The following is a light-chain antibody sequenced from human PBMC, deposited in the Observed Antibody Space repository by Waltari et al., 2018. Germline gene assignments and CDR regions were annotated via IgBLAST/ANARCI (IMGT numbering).Light chain of an antibody. J-gene: IGLJ3*02. V-gene: IGLV4-69*01. CDR3: QTWATGIFWL. CDR1: SGHNTYA. Sequence: QVVLTQPPSVAASLGASVKLTCTLASGHNTYAIAWHQQQAEKGPQFLMKVKSDGSHTRGDGIPDRFSGSSSGAERYLTISNLQPEYEADYYCQTWATGIFWLFGGGTKLTVL. CDR2: VKSDGSH.